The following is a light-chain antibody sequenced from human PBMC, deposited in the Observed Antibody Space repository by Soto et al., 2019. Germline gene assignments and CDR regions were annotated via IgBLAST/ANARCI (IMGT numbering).Light chain of an antibody. J-gene: IGLJ1*01. V-gene: IGLV2-8*01. CDR3: TSYAVSNSHV. CDR2: EVT. Sequence: QSVLTQPPSASGSPGQSVTISCTGTSSDVGSYNFVSWYQQYPGKAPKLLIYEVTKRPSGVPDRFSGSKSGNTASLTVSGLQAEDEADYYCTSYAVSNSHVFGTGTKVTVL. CDR1: SSDVGSYNF.